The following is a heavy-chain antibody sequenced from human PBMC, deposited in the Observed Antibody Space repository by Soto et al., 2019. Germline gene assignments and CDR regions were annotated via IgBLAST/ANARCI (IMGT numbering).Heavy chain of an antibody. Sequence: GGSLRLSCAASGFSFTDFAMSWVRQPPGKGLEWVSSISGTGGRTHYADSVKGRFSISRDNSRNTLSLQMNSLRAEDTALYYCAKASEWLFGNWFDPCGPRTLVTLS. CDR3: AKASEWLFGNWFDP. CDR1: GFSFTDFA. V-gene: IGHV3-23*01. D-gene: IGHD3-3*01. CDR2: ISGTGGRT. J-gene: IGHJ5*02.